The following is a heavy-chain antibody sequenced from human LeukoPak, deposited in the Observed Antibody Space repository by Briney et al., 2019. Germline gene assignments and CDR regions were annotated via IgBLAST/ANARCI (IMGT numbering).Heavy chain of an antibody. CDR2: IYYSGST. CDR1: GGSISSGDYY. Sequence: SQTLSLTCTVSGGSISSGDYYWSWVRQPPGKGLEWIGYIYYSGSTNYNPSLKSRVTISVDTSKNQFSLNLTSLTAADTAVYYCAKGGKGFPLGLRFDSWGQGTLVSVSS. CDR3: AKGGKGFPLGLRFDS. D-gene: IGHD2-21*01. V-gene: IGHV4-61*08. J-gene: IGHJ4*02.